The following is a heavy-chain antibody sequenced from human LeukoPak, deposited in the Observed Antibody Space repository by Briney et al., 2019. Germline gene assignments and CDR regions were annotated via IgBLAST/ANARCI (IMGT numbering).Heavy chain of an antibody. CDR2: IYGGGST. Sequence: PGGSLRLSCAASGFTVSTSYMNWVRQAPGKGLEWVSVIYGGGSTYYADSVRGRFTISRDNSENTLYLQMNSLRAEDTAVYFCARGYSSGWPDFWGQGTLVTVSS. J-gene: IGHJ4*02. V-gene: IGHV3-53*01. CDR1: GFTVSTSY. CDR3: ARGYSSGWPDF. D-gene: IGHD6-25*01.